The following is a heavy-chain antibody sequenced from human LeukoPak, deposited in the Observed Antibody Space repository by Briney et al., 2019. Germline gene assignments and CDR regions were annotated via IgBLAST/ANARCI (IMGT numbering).Heavy chain of an antibody. CDR1: GYTFTSYG. D-gene: IGHD2-21*02. CDR2: ISAYNGNT. J-gene: IGHJ4*02. CDR3: ARVPGAYCGGDCSYYFDY. V-gene: IGHV1-18*01. Sequence: GASVKVSCKASGYTFTSYGISWVRQAPGQGLEWMGWISAYNGNTNYAQKLQGRVTMTTDTSTSTAYMELRSLRSDDTAVYYCARVPGAYCGGDCSYYFDYWGQGTLVTVSS.